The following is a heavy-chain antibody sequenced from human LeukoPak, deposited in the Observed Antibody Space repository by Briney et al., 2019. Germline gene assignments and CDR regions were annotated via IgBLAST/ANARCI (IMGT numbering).Heavy chain of an antibody. CDR1: GGTFSSYV. V-gene: IGHV1-69*05. CDR2: IMPIFGTA. CDR3: ARVEGCSSTNCQTGVFDY. J-gene: IGHJ4*02. Sequence: PSVKVSCKASGGTFSSYVISWVRQAPGQGLEWVGGIMPIFGTANYAQKFQGRVTITTDESTSTGYMELSSLRSEDTAVYYCARVEGCSSTNCQTGVFDYWGQGTLVTVSS. D-gene: IGHD2-2*01.